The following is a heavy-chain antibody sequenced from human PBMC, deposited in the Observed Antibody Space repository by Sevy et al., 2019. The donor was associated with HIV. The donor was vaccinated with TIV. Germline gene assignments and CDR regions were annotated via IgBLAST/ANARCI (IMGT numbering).Heavy chain of an antibody. CDR2: ISYDGSRK. CDR1: GFTFSSYT. V-gene: IGHV3-30*14. CDR3: ARDLALSGSYSWLAY. J-gene: IGHJ4*02. Sequence: GGSLRLSCAASGFTFSSYTMHWVRQAPGKGLEWVAFISYDGSRKYYADSVKGRFTISRDNSKNTLYLQMNNLRAEDTVVFYCARDLALSGSYSWLAYGGQGPWSPSPQ. D-gene: IGHD1-26*01.